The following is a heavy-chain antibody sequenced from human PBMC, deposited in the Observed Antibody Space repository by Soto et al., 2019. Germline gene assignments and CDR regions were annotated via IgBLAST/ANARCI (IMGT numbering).Heavy chain of an antibody. CDR1: GGSISSSNW. D-gene: IGHD3-10*01. J-gene: IGHJ4*02. CDR2: IYHSGST. CDR3: ASRSYGSGSYRD. V-gene: IGHV4-4*02. Sequence: SETLSLTCAVSGGSISSSNWWSWVRQPPGKGLEWIGEIYHSGSTNYNPSLKSRVTISVDKSKNQFSLKLSSVTAADTAVYYCASRSYGSGSYRDWGQGTLVTVSS.